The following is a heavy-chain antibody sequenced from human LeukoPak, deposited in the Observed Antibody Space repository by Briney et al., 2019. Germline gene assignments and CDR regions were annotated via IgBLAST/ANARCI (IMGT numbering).Heavy chain of an antibody. D-gene: IGHD2-2*01. J-gene: IGHJ4*02. V-gene: IGHV1-2*02. CDR2: INPDSGGT. Sequence: GASVKVSCKASGDIFINYYMHWMRQAPGQGLEWMGWINPDSGGTNYAQKFQGRVTMTRDTSISTAYMELSRLRSDDTAVYYCARDRGSNNYFDHWGKGTLVTVSS. CDR1: GDIFINYY. CDR3: ARDRGSNNYFDH.